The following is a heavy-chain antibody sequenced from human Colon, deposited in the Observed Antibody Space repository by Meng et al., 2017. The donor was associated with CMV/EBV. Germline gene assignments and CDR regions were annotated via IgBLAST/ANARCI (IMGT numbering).Heavy chain of an antibody. CDR2: INPKSGDT. V-gene: IGHV1-2*02. J-gene: IGHJ4*02. Sequence: QVQMVQTGAEVKMPGASVKVSCKASGYTFTGFYIQWVRQASGQGLEWMGWINPKSGDTIYEQKFQGRVTMTRDTSISTVYMDLNSLRSDDTAVYFCARDLWSGSLDYFDYWGQGTLVTVSS. CDR3: ARDLWSGSLDYFDY. CDR1: GYTFTGFY. D-gene: IGHD3-3*01.